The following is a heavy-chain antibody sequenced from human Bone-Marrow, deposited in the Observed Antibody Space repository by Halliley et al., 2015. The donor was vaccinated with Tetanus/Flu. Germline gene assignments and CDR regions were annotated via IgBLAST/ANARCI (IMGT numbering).Heavy chain of an antibody. Sequence: RGDSNFSPSLRRGVTISTDTSNNQFFLQLSSVTAADTAVYFCARGNGDFGAPTQFDAWGLGTLVTVSS. D-gene: IGHD2-21*02. J-gene: IGHJ5*02. V-gene: IGHV4-59*09. CDR3: ARGNGDFGAPTQFDA. CDR2: RGDS.